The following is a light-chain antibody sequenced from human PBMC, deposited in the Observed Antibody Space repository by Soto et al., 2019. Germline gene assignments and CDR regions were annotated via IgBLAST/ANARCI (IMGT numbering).Light chain of an antibody. CDR1: QSVSSSY. CDR3: QQYNNWPPIT. Sequence: EIVLTQSPGTLSLSPGERATLSCRASQSVSSSYLVWHQQKPGQAPRLLIYAASRRATGIPDRFSGSGSGTDFTLTISSLQSEDFAVYYCQQYNNWPPITFGGGTKVDIK. J-gene: IGKJ4*01. V-gene: IGKV3-20*01. CDR2: AAS.